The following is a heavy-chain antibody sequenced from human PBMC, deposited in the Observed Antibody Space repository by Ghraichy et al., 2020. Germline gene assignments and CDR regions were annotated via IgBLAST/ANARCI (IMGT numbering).Heavy chain of an antibody. Sequence: SGPTLVKPTQTLTLTCVFSGFSLNSEGVAVNWIRQPPGRALEWLALIYYDDAKRYSPSLKNRLTITKDTFKNQVVLTMTNMDPVDTATYYCVHSRRYHHDKTGDYNTGYYYYAMGGWGQGTTVTVSS. CDR2: IYYDDAK. V-gene: IGHV2-5*02. D-gene: IGHD3-22*01. CDR3: VHSRRYHHDKTGDYNTGYYYYAMGG. CDR1: GFSLNSEGVA. J-gene: IGHJ6*02.